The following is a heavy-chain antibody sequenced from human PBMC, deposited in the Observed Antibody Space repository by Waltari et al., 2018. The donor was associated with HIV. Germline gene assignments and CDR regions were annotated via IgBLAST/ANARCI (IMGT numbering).Heavy chain of an antibody. D-gene: IGHD3-9*01. V-gene: IGHV3-33*01. CDR1: GFTVSTYG. J-gene: IGHJ4*02. Sequence: VHLVEFGGGVVQTGRSLQLPRASSGFTVSTYGVHWDRKTPGKGLKWLAVILYDGSNKYYAASVKGRFTISRYKSSNTLYLQMNSLRAEDTAVYYCATDFYDTLTGQKTYFDYWGQGTLVTVSS. CDR3: ATDFYDTLTGQKTYFDY. CDR2: ILYDGSNK.